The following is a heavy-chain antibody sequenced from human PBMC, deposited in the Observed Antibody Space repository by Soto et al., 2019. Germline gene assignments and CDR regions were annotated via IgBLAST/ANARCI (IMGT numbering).Heavy chain of an antibody. CDR1: GGSFSGYY. Sequence: QVQLQQWGAGLLKPSETLSLTCAVYGGSFSGYYWSWIRQPPGKGLEWIGEINHSGSTNYNPSLKSRVPVSVDPSTHQFSLKLSSVTAADTAVYYCARGGRRRSWDYWGQGTLVTVSS. J-gene: IGHJ4*02. CDR3: ARGGRRRSWDY. CDR2: INHSGST. D-gene: IGHD6-13*01. V-gene: IGHV4-34*01.